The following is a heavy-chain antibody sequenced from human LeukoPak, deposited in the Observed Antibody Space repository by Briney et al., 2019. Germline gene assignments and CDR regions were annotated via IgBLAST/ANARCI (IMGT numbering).Heavy chain of an antibody. J-gene: IGHJ3*02. CDR3: ARDSSSWSAFDI. D-gene: IGHD6-13*01. CDR1: GFTFSSYG. Sequence: GGSLRLSCAASGFTFSSYGMHWVRQAPGKGLEWVAVIWYDGSNKYYADSVKGRFTISRDNSKNTLYLQMNSLRAEDTAVYYCARDSSSWSAFDIWGQGTMVTVSS. CDR2: IWYDGSNK. V-gene: IGHV3-33*01.